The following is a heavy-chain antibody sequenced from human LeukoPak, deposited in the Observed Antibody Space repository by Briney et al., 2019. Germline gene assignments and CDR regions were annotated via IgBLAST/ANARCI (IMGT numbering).Heavy chain of an antibody. Sequence: GGPLRLSCAASGFTFSGSATHWVRQASGKGLEWVGRIRSIANSYATAYAASVKGRFTISRDDSKNTAYLQMNSLKTEDTAVYYCTRVAPYYYDSSGSGDYWGQGTLVTVSS. CDR3: TRVAPYYYDSSGSGDY. D-gene: IGHD3-22*01. J-gene: IGHJ4*02. V-gene: IGHV3-73*01. CDR2: IRSIANSYAT. CDR1: GFTFSGSA.